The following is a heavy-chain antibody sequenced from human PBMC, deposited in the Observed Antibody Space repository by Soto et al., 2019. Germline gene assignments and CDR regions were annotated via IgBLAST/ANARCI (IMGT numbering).Heavy chain of an antibody. CDR2: IIPIFGTA. Sequence: GASVKVSCKASGGTFSIYAISGVLQAPGQGLEWMGGIIPIFGTANYAQKFQGRVTITADESTSTAYMELSSLRSEDTAVYYCARGDDLPYYGMDVWGQGTTVTVSS. V-gene: IGHV1-69*13. CDR3: ARGDDLPYYGMDV. D-gene: IGHD1-1*01. CDR1: GGTFSIYA. J-gene: IGHJ6*02.